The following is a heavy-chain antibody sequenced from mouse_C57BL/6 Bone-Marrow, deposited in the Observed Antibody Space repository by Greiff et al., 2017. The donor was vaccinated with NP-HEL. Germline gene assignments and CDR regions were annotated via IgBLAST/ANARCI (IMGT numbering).Heavy chain of an antibody. J-gene: IGHJ2*01. CDR2: IDPSDSET. Sequence: QVQLQQPGAELVRPGSSVKLSCKASGYTFTSYWMHWVKQRPIQGLEWIGNIDPSDSETHYNQKFKDKATLTVDKSSSTAYMQLSSLTSEDSAVYNCARGHYGPYFDYWGQGTTLTVSS. CDR3: ARGHYGPYFDY. CDR1: GYTFTSYW. V-gene: IGHV1-52*01. D-gene: IGHD1-1*01.